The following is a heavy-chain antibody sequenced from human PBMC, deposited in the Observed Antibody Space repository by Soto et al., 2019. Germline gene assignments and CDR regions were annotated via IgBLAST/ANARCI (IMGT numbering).Heavy chain of an antibody. V-gene: IGHV1-18*04. D-gene: IGHD6-19*01. CDR1: GYTFTSYG. CDR3: ARGERYRSGWYGGD. CDR2: ISAYNGNT. J-gene: IGHJ4*02. Sequence: QVQLVQSGAEVKKPGASVKVSCKASGYTFTSYGINWVRQAPGQGLEWMGWISAYNGNTNYAQNLQGRVTMSTDTSTSTAYMELRSLRDDDRAVYYCARGERYRSGWYGGDWGQVTLVTVSS.